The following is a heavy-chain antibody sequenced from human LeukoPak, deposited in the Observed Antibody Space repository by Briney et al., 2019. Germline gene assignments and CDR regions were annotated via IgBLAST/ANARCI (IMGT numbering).Heavy chain of an antibody. CDR2: TYYRSKWYN. CDR3: VRGSSSTSWYFDY. V-gene: IGHV6-1*01. Sequence: SQTLSLTCAISGDSVSSNSATWTCIRQSPLRGLECLGRTYYRSKWYNEYAVSVKSRITINPDTSKNQFSLQLNSVTPEDTAVYYCVRGSSSTSWYFDYWGQGTLVTVSS. J-gene: IGHJ4*02. D-gene: IGHD2-2*01. CDR1: GDSVSSNSAT.